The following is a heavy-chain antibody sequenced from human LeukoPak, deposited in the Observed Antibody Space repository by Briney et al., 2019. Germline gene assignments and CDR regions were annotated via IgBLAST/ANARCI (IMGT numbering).Heavy chain of an antibody. D-gene: IGHD4-23*01. J-gene: IGHJ3*02. V-gene: IGHV5-51*01. CDR2: IYPGDSDT. Sequence: GESLKISCKGSGYSFTSYWIGWVRQMPGKGLEWMGIIYPGDSDTRYSPSFQGQVTISADKSISTAYLQWSSLKASDTAMYYWXXXXATVVXPEERDAFDIWXQGTMATVSS. CDR1: GYSFTSYW. CDR3: XXXXATVVXPEERDAFDI.